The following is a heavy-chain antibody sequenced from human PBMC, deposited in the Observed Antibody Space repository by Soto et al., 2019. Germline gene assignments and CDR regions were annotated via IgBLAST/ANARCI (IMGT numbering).Heavy chain of an antibody. Sequence: PSETLSLTCTVSGGSISNYDCNGIRQPAGKGLEWIGRIDTSWSTNYNPSLKSRVTMSVDTSKQEFSLKLSSVTAADTALYYCARGGQDFWSGPFDYWGRGALVTCSS. J-gene: IGHJ4*01. CDR3: ARGGQDFWSGPFDY. V-gene: IGHV4-4*07. D-gene: IGHD3-3*01. CDR1: GGSISNYD. CDR2: IDTSWST.